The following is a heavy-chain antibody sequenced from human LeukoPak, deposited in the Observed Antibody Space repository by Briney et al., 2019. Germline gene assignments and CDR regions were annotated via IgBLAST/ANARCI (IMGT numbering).Heavy chain of an antibody. CDR2: INSDGSST. CDR3: ARVRPSGYPDY. CDR1: GFTFSSYW. D-gene: IGHD5-12*01. Sequence: GGSLRLSCAASGFTFSSYWMHWVCQAPGKGLVWVSHINSDGSSTNYADSVKGRFTVSRDNAKNTLYLQMNSLRAEDTAVYYCARVRPSGYPDYWGQGTLVTVSS. V-gene: IGHV3-74*01. J-gene: IGHJ4*02.